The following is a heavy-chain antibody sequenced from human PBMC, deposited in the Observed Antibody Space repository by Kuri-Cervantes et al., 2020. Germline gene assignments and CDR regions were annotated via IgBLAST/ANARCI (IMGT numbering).Heavy chain of an antibody. CDR1: GFASSSYW. CDR3: ARLPDLGGSLGY. V-gene: IGHV3-74*01. D-gene: IGHD3-16*01. CDR2: INSDGSST. Sequence: GESLKISCAGSGFASSSYWMHWVRQAPGKGLVWVSRINSDGSSTTYADSVKGRFTISRDNAKNSLYLQMNSLRAEDTAVYYCARLPDLGGSLGYWGQGTLVTVSS. J-gene: IGHJ4*02.